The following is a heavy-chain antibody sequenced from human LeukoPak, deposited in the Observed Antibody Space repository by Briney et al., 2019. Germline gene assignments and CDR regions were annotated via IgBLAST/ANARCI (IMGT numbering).Heavy chain of an antibody. Sequence: HPGGSLRLSCAASGFTFSSYGMHWVRQAPGKGLEWVAVIWYDGSNKYYADSVKGRFTISRDNSKNTPYLQMNSLRAEDTAVYYCARGPPIVVVVAADPYDAFDIWGQGTMVTVSS. CDR2: IWYDGSNK. CDR1: GFTFSSYG. V-gene: IGHV3-33*01. CDR3: ARGPPIVVVVAADPYDAFDI. D-gene: IGHD2-15*01. J-gene: IGHJ3*02.